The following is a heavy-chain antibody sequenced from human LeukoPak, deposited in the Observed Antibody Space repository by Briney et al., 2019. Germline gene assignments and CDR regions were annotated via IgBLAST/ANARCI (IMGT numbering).Heavy chain of an antibody. Sequence: SETLSLTCTVSGGSIRSYYWSWIRQPPGKGLEWIGYIYYSGSTNYNPSLKSRVTISVDTSKNQFSLKLSSVTAADTAVYYCARVEPMNNYYYYYMDVWGKGTTVTVSS. D-gene: IGHD1-1*01. CDR2: IYYSGST. J-gene: IGHJ6*03. CDR1: GGSIRSYY. CDR3: ARVEPMNNYYYYYMDV. V-gene: IGHV4-59*01.